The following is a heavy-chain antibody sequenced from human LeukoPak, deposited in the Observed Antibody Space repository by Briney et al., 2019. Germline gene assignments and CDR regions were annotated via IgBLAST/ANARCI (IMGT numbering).Heavy chain of an antibody. Sequence: GGSLRLSCAASGFTFSSYAMSWVRQAPGKGLEWVSFISPSGDRTSNADSVKGRFTISRDNPKNTLYLQMNSLRAEDTAVYFCAKRGVVIRVILVGFHKEAYYFDSWGEGALVTVSS. J-gene: IGHJ4*02. D-gene: IGHD3-22*01. CDR2: ISPSGDRT. CDR1: GFTFSSYA. CDR3: AKRGVVIRVILVGFHKEAYYFDS. V-gene: IGHV3-23*01.